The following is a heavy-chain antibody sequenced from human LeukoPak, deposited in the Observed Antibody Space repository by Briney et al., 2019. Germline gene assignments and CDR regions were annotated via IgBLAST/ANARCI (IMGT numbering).Heavy chain of an antibody. CDR1: GFTFSSYA. CDR2: ISYDGSNK. V-gene: IGHV3-30-3*01. D-gene: IGHD3-9*01. CDR3: ARAGPIRYFDWLPDHPFDY. Sequence: GGSLRLSCAASGFTFSSYAMHWVRQAPGKGLEWVAVISYDGSNKYYADSVKGRFTISRDNSKNTLYLQMNSLRAEDTAVYYCARAGPIRYFDWLPDHPFDYWGQGTLVTVSS. J-gene: IGHJ4*02.